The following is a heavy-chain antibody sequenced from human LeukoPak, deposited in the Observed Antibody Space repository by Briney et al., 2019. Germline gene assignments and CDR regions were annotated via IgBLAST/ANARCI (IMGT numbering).Heavy chain of an antibody. D-gene: IGHD2-2*01. CDR1: GFTFSSYA. J-gene: IGHJ4*02. Sequence: PGGSLRLSCAASGFTFSSYAMSWVRQAPGKGLEWVSAISGSGGSTYYADSVKGRFTISRDNSKNSLYLQMSSLRDEDTALYYCARDRMGAEYRFDYWGQGTLVTVSS. CDR3: ARDRMGAEYRFDY. V-gene: IGHV3-23*01. CDR2: ISGSGGST.